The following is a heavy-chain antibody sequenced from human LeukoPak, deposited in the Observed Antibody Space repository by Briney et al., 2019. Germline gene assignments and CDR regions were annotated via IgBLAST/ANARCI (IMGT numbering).Heavy chain of an antibody. Sequence: SQTLSLTCAISGDSFSTNSVAWNWIRQSPSRGLEWLGRTYYRSKWNYDYAVSVKSRITINPDTSKNQFSLQLNSVTPDDTALYYCARGRYYGFDFWGQGTMVTVSS. V-gene: IGHV6-1*01. CDR3: ARGRYYGFDF. CDR2: TYYRSKWNY. CDR1: GDSFSTNSVA. D-gene: IGHD1-26*01. J-gene: IGHJ3*01.